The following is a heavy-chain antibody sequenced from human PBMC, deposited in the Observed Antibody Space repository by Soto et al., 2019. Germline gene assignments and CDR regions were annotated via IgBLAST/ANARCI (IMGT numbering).Heavy chain of an antibody. J-gene: IGHJ6*02. V-gene: IGHV4-59*01. CDR3: ARDNMATFDYHYYGMDV. D-gene: IGHD5-12*01. Sequence: SETLSLTCTVSGGSISSYYWSWIRQPPGKGLEWIGYIYYSGSTNYNPSLESRVTISIDTSRDQFSLKLTSLTAADTAVYFCARDNMATFDYHYYGMDVWGPGTTVTVSS. CDR1: GGSISSYY. CDR2: IYYSGST.